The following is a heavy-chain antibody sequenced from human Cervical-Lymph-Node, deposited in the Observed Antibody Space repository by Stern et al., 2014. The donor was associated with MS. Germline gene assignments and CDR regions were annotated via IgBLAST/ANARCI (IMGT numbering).Heavy chain of an antibody. D-gene: IGHD5-18*01. J-gene: IGHJ4*02. CDR2: ISSGSSTI. V-gene: IGHV3-48*01. CDR1: GFTFSTYS. CDR3: ARDRGYSYGYYRVTHYFDY. Sequence: EVQLVQSGGGLVQPGGSLRLSCAASGFTFSTYSMNWVRQAPGKGLEWVSYISSGSSTIHYADSVKGRFTISRDNAKNSLFLQMNSLRAEDTAVYFCARDRGYSYGYYRVTHYFDYWGQGTLVTVSS.